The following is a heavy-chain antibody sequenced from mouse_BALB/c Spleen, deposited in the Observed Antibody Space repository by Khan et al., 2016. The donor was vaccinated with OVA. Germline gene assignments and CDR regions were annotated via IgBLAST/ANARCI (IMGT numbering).Heavy chain of an antibody. CDR2: INPHIGET. D-gene: IGHD1-1*01. V-gene: IGHV1-20*02. Sequence: VQLQQPGPELVRPGASVKISCKASGYSFTGYFMNWVMQSHGKSLEWIGRINPHIGETFYNPKFTGKATLTVDESSSTAHMELRSLASEDSAVYYCARIYRSDFDYWGQGTTVTVSS. CDR3: ARIYRSDFDY. CDR1: GYSFTGYF. J-gene: IGHJ2*01.